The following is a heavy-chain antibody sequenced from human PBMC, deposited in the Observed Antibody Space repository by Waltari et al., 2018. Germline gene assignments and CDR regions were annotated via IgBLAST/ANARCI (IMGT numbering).Heavy chain of an antibody. Sequence: EVQLLESGGGLVQPGGSLRLSCAASGFTFSSYAMSWVRQAPGKGLEWVSVISGSDGSGDRTYCADSVKGLFTISRDNSKNTLYLQMNSLRAEDTAVYYCAKDKSDGFGELFEYYFDYWGQGTLVTVSS. CDR3: AKDKSDGFGELFEYYFDY. J-gene: IGHJ4*02. V-gene: IGHV3-23*01. CDR2: ISGSDGSGDRT. CDR1: GFTFSSYA. D-gene: IGHD3-10*01.